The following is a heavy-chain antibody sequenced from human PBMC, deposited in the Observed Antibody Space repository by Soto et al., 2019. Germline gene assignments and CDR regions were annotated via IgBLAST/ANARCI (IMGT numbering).Heavy chain of an antibody. J-gene: IGHJ5*02. CDR1: GYPFIKYG. Sequence: QLQLVQSAAEVKKPGASVRVSCTAYGYPFIKYGISWIRQAPEQGLEWMGWINVDRGYTNYAQKFQGSVTMTADTSSYTALRELRTLRLGVTAVCFSATTHDPGFDPWVQGTVVSVSS. CDR2: INVDRGYT. D-gene: IGHD3-3*01. V-gene: IGHV1-18*04. CDR3: ATTHDPGFDP.